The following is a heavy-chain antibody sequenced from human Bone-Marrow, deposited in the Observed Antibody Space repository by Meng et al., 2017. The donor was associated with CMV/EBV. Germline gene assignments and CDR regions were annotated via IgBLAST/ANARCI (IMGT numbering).Heavy chain of an antibody. J-gene: IGHJ6*02. V-gene: IGHV4-39*07. D-gene: IGHD1-1*01. CDR1: GGSISSSSYY. CDR3: ARDLPGNDGMDV. Sequence: GSLRLSCTVSGGSISSSSYYWGWIRQPPGKGLEWIGSIYYSGSTYYNPSLKSRVTISVDTSKNQFSLKLSSVTAADTAVYYCARDLPGNDGMDVWGQGTTVTVSS. CDR2: IYYSGST.